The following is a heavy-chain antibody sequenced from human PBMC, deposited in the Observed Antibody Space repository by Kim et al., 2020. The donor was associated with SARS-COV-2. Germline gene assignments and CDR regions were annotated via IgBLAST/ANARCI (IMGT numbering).Heavy chain of an antibody. V-gene: IGHV3-30*18. CDR2: ISYDGSNK. CDR1: GFTFSSYG. Sequence: GGSLRLSCAASGFTFSSYGMHWVRQAPGKGLEWVAVISYDGSNKYYADSVKGRFTISRDNSKNTLYLQMNSLRAEDTAVDYCAKFGGYSSSWYDPAARVYYYYGMDVWGQGTTVTVSS. D-gene: IGHD6-13*01. CDR3: AKFGGYSSSWYDPAARVYYYYGMDV. J-gene: IGHJ6*02.